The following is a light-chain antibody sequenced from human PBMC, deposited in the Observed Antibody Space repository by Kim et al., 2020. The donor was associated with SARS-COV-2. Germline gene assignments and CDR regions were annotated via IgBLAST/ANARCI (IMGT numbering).Light chain of an antibody. Sequence: LSASVGDRVTSTCRASQSVSINLHWYQQKPGKAPRLLIYAASSLQSGVPSRFSGSGSGTGFTLTISSLQPEDFAVYYCQQTFGTQYSFGRGTKLEIK. CDR1: QSVSIN. CDR2: AAS. J-gene: IGKJ2*03. CDR3: QQTFGTQYS. V-gene: IGKV1-39*01.